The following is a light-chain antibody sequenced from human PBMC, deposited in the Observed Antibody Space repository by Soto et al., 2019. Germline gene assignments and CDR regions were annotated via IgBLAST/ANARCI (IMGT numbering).Light chain of an antibody. CDR3: CSYAGSSTVV. Sequence: QSALTQPASVSGSPGQSITISCTGTSSDVGSYNVVSWYQQHPGQAPKLMIYEVSKRPSGVSNRFSGSKSGNTASLTISGLQAEDEADYYCCSYAGSSTVVFGGGTKLTVL. CDR2: EVS. CDR1: SSDVGSYNV. V-gene: IGLV2-23*02. J-gene: IGLJ2*01.